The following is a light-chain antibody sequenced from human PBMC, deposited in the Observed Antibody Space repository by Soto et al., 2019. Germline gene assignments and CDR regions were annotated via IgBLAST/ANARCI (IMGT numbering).Light chain of an antibody. CDR2: GAS. V-gene: IGKV3-15*01. J-gene: IGKJ5*01. CDR3: QQYNRPPIT. Sequence: EIVITQSPATLSVSPGERATLSCRASQSVSSNLAWYQQKPGQAPRLLIYGASTRATGIPARFSGSGSGTEFTLTISSLQSEDFAVYYCQQYNRPPITFGQGTRLEIK. CDR1: QSVSSN.